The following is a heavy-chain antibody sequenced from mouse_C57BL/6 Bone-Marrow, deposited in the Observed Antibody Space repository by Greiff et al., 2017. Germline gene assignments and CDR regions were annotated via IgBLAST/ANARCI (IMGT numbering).Heavy chain of an antibody. J-gene: IGHJ1*03. V-gene: IGHV1-50*01. D-gene: IGHD1-1*01. Sequence: QVQLQQPGAELVKPGASVKLSCKASGYTFTSYWMQWVKQRLGQGLEWIGEFDPSDSYTNYNQKFKGKATLTVDTSSSTAYMALSRLTSEDSAVYNCARGTTGEEYFDAGATEPT. CDR1: GYTFTSYW. CDR2: FDPSDSYT. CDR3: ARGTTGEEYFDA.